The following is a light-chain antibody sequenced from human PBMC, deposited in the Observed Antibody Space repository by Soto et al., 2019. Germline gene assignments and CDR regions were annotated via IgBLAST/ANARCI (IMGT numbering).Light chain of an antibody. CDR3: AAWDDSLNGL. Sequence: VPTQSASASGTPGQRVTTSCYGSSSNIGSNPVNWYQQLPGTAPKLLIYSNNQRPSGDPDRFSGSKSGTSASLAISGLQSEDEADYYCAAWDDSLNGLFGGGTKVTAL. CDR1: SSNIGSNP. J-gene: IGLJ2*01. V-gene: IGLV1-44*01. CDR2: SNN.